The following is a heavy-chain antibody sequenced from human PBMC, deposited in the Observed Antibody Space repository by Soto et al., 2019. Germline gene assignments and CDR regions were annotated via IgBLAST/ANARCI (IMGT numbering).Heavy chain of an antibody. Sequence: SETLSLTCTVSGGSISSYYWSWIRQPAGKGLEWIGRIYTSGSTNYNPSLKSRVTMSVDTSKNQFSLKLSSVTAADTAVYYCARVREPGIAAAGPLGYWGQGTLVTAPQ. D-gene: IGHD6-13*01. CDR3: ARVREPGIAAAGPLGY. CDR2: IYTSGST. V-gene: IGHV4-4*07. CDR1: GGSISSYY. J-gene: IGHJ4*02.